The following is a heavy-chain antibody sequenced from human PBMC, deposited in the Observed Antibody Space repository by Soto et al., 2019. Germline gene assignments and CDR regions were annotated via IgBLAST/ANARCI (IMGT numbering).Heavy chain of an antibody. Sequence: QVQLVQSGAEVKKPGSSVKVSCKASGGTFSSYTISWVRQAPGQGLEWMGRIIPILGIANYAQKFQGRVTITADKSTSTAYMELSSLRSEDTAVYYCEIKGGVVATLGDYWGQGTLVTVSS. D-gene: IGHD5-12*01. V-gene: IGHV1-69*02. CDR3: EIKGGVVATLGDY. CDR2: IIPILGIA. CDR1: GGTFSSYT. J-gene: IGHJ4*02.